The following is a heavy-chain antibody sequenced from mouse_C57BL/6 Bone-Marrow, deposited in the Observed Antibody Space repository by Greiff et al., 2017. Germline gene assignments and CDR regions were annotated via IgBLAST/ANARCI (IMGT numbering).Heavy chain of an antibody. CDR3: AAMVTTGDY. CDR2: INPGSGGT. CDR1: GYAFTNYL. V-gene: IGHV1-54*01. J-gene: IGHJ2*01. Sequence: VQLVESGAELVRPGTSVKVSCKASGYAFTNYLIEWVKQRPGQGLEWIGVINPGSGGTNYNEKFKGKATLTADKSSSTAYMQLSSLTSEDSAVYFCAAMVTTGDYWGQGTTLTVSS. D-gene: IGHD2-2*01.